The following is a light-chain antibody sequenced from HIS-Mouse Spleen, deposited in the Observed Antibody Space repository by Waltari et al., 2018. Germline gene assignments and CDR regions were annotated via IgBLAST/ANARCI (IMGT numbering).Light chain of an antibody. CDR1: QLGDKY. V-gene: IGLV3-1*01. J-gene: IGLJ2*01. Sequence: SYELTQPPSVSVSPGQTASITCSGDQLGDKYACWYPQKPGQSPVLVIYQDSKRPSGIPERFSGSNSGNTATLTISGTQAMDEADYYCQAWDSSYSVFGGGTKLTVL. CDR3: QAWDSSYSV. CDR2: QDS.